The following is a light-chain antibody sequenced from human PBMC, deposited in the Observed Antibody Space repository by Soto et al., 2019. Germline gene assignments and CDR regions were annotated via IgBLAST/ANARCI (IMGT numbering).Light chain of an antibody. V-gene: IGKV3-11*01. Sequence: EIVLTQSPATLSLSPGERATLSCRASQSVSSYLAWYQQKPGQAPRLLIYDASNRATGIPAKFSGSGSGTDFTFTIISLEPEDFAVYYCQQRSNWPRTFGGGTKGDIK. CDR3: QQRSNWPRT. CDR1: QSVSSY. J-gene: IGKJ4*02. CDR2: DAS.